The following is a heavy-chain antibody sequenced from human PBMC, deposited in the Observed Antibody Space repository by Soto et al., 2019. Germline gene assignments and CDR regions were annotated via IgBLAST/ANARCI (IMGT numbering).Heavy chain of an antibody. Sequence: PSQTLSLTCAISGDSVSSNSAALNWIRQSPSRGLEWLGRTYYRSKWYNDYAVSVKSRITINPDTSKNQFSLQLNSVTPEDTAVYYCARDLGGIAVAGQYYFDYWGQGTLVTVSS. J-gene: IGHJ4*02. CDR1: GDSVSSNSAA. CDR3: ARDLGGIAVAGQYYFDY. CDR2: TYYRSKWYN. D-gene: IGHD6-19*01. V-gene: IGHV6-1*01.